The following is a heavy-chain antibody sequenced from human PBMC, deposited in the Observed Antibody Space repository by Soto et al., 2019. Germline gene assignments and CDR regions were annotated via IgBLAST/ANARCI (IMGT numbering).Heavy chain of an antibody. CDR1: GYTFTSYG. J-gene: IGHJ4*02. D-gene: IGHD3-22*01. CDR3: ARTYYYDSSGYAEDY. CDR2: ISAYNGNT. Sequence: QVQLVQSGAEVKKPGASVKVSCKASGYTFTSYGISWVRQAPGQGLEWMGWISAYNGNTNYAQKLQGRVTMTTDTSTGTAYMELRSLRADDTAVYYGARTYYYDSSGYAEDYWGQGALVTVSS. V-gene: IGHV1-18*01.